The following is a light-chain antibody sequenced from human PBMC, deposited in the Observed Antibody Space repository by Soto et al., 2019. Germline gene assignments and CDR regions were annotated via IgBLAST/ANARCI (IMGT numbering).Light chain of an antibody. CDR2: GAS. V-gene: IGKV3-15*01. Sequence: EIVMTQSPATLSVSPGERATLSCRASQSVSSNLAWYQQKPGQAPRLLIYGASTRATGIPARFSGSGSGKEFNITNSSLQSEDFAVYYCQQYNNWPPWTFGQGTKREIK. J-gene: IGKJ2*02. CDR3: QQYNNWPPWT. CDR1: QSVSSN.